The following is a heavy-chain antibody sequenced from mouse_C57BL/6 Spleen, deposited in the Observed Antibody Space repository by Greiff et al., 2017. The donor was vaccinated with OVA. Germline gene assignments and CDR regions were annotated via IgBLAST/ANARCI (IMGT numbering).Heavy chain of an antibody. CDR1: GYSFTDYN. J-gene: IGHJ3*01. D-gene: IGHD1-1*01. CDR3: AESYGSSYWCAY. CDR2: INPNYGTT. V-gene: IGHV1-39*01. Sequence: EVKLMESGPELVKPGASVKISCKASGYSFTDYNMNWVKQSNGKSLEWIGVINPNYGTTSYNQKFKGKATLTVDQSSSTAYMQLNSLTSEDSAVYYCAESYGSSYWCAYWGQGTLVTVSA.